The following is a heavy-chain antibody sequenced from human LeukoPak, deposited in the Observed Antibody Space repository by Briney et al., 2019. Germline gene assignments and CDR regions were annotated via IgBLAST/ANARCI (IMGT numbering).Heavy chain of an antibody. Sequence: PGGSLRLSCAASGFTFSSYWMSWVRQAPGEGLEWVANIKQDGSEKYYVDSVKGRFTISRDNAKNSLYLQMNSLRAEDTAVYYCARAGSVWGSYRYIDYWGQGTLVTVSS. J-gene: IGHJ4*02. CDR1: GFTFSSYW. D-gene: IGHD3-16*02. CDR3: ARAGSVWGSYRYIDY. CDR2: IKQDGSEK. V-gene: IGHV3-7*01.